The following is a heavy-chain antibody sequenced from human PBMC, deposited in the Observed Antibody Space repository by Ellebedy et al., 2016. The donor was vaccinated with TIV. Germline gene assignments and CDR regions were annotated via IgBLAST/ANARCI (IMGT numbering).Heavy chain of an antibody. J-gene: IGHJ2*01. CDR3: ARGMKDSSGYFYWYFDL. V-gene: IGHV4-59*08. CDR1: GGSISSYY. Sequence: MPSETLSLTCTVSGGSISSYYWSWIRQPPGKGLEWIGYIYYSGSTNYNPSLKSRVTISVDMSKNQFSLRLSSVTAADTAVYYCARGMKDSSGYFYWYFDLWGRGTLVTVSS. D-gene: IGHD3-22*01. CDR2: IYYSGST.